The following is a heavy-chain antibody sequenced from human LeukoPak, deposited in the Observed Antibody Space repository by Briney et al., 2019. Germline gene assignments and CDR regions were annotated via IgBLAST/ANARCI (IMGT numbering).Heavy chain of an antibody. Sequence: PGGSLRPSCAASGFTFSSYSMNWVRQAPGKGLEWVSYISSSSSTIYYADSVKGRFTISRDNAKNSLYLQMNSLRAEDTAVYYCARDGVVRGVISYYYYYYMDVWGKGTMVTVSS. CDR1: GFTFSSYS. CDR3: ARDGVVRGVISYYYYYYMDV. D-gene: IGHD3-10*01. J-gene: IGHJ6*03. V-gene: IGHV3-48*01. CDR2: ISSSSSTI.